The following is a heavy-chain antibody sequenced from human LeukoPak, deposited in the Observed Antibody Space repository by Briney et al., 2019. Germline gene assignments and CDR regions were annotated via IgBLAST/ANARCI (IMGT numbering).Heavy chain of an antibody. D-gene: IGHD2-2*01. CDR1: GGTFSSYA. J-gene: IGHJ6*02. CDR3: ARDEGPAEDYYYYGMDV. V-gene: IGHV1-69*13. Sequence: ASVKVSCKASGGTFSSYAISWVRQAPGQGLEWMGGIIPIFGTANYAQKFQGRVTITADGSTSTAYMELSSLRSEDTAVYYCARDEGPAEDYYYYGMDVWGQGTTVTVSS. CDR2: IIPIFGTA.